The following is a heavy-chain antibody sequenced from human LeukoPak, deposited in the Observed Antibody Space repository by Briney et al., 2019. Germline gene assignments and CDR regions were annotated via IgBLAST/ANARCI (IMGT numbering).Heavy chain of an antibody. Sequence: GGSLRLSCAASGFTVSSNYMSWVRQAPGKGLEWVSVIYSGGSTYYADSVKGRFTISRDISKNTLYLQMNSLRAEDTAVYYCARENYGEQYNWFDPWGQGTLVTVSS. V-gene: IGHV3-66*01. CDR3: ARENYGEQYNWFDP. D-gene: IGHD4-17*01. CDR1: GFTVSSNY. CDR2: IYSGGST. J-gene: IGHJ5*02.